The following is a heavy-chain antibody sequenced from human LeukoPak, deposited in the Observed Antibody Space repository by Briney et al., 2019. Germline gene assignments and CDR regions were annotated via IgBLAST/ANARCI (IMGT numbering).Heavy chain of an antibody. Sequence: GASVKVSCKASGGTFSSYAISWVRQAPGQGLEWMGGIIPIFGTANYAQKFRGRVTITADKSTRTAYMELSSLRSEDTAVYYCARGSDGSDYGDAFDIWGQGTMVTVSS. CDR3: ARGSDGSDYGDAFDI. CDR1: GGTFSSYA. D-gene: IGHD4-17*01. CDR2: IIPIFGTA. J-gene: IGHJ3*02. V-gene: IGHV1-69*06.